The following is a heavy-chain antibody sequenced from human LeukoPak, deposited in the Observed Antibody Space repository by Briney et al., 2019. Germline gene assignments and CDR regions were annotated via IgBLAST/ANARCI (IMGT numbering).Heavy chain of an antibody. CDR1: GGSMISSGYY. V-gene: IGHV4-30-2*01. Sequence: SETLSLTCTVSGGSMISSGYYWSWIRQPPGKGLECIGYIYHSGSTYYNPSLQSRVTISVDTSKNQFSLKLSSVTAADTAVYYCARDVPPSRIAAAPWGQGTLVTVSS. D-gene: IGHD6-13*01. CDR3: ARDVPPSRIAAAP. J-gene: IGHJ5*02. CDR2: IYHSGST.